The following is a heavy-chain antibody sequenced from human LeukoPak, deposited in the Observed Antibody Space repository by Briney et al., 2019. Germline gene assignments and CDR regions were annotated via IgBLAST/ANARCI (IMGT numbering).Heavy chain of an antibody. CDR2: INPNSGGT. Sequence: VASVKVSCKASGYTFTDYYMHWVRQAPGQGLEWMGRINPNSGGTKYAQKFQGRVTMTRDTSISTAYMELNRLTSDGTAVYYCAKCGDFIAASYNWFDPWGPGTLVTVSS. V-gene: IGHV1-2*06. CDR3: AKCGDFIAASYNWFDP. D-gene: IGHD6-13*01. CDR1: GYTFTDYY. J-gene: IGHJ5*02.